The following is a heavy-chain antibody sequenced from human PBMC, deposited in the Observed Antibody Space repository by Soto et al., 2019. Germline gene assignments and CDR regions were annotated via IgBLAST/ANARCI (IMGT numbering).Heavy chain of an antibody. Sequence: GGSLRLSCAASGFTFSSYGMHWVRQAPGKGLEWVAVIWYDGSNKYYADSVKGRFTISRDNSKNTLYLQMNSLRAEDTAVYYCARDQYYYDSSGYYYTRDYWGQGNLVTVSS. D-gene: IGHD3-22*01. V-gene: IGHV3-33*01. J-gene: IGHJ4*02. CDR3: ARDQYYYDSSGYYYTRDY. CDR1: GFTFSSYG. CDR2: IWYDGSNK.